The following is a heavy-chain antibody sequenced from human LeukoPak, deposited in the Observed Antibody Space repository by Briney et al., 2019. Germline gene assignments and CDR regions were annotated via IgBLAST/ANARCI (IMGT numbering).Heavy chain of an antibody. V-gene: IGHV3-33*01. CDR1: GFTFSSYA. Sequence: PGRSLRLSCAASGFTFSSYAMHWVRQAPGKGLEWVAVIWYDGSNKYYADSVKGRFTISRDNSKNTLYLQVNSLRAEDTAVYYCARDLRYGGNGIDYWGQGTLVTVSS. D-gene: IGHD4-23*01. CDR2: IWYDGSNK. J-gene: IGHJ4*02. CDR3: ARDLRYGGNGIDY.